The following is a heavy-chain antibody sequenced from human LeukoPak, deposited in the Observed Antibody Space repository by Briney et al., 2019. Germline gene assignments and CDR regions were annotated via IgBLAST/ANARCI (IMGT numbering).Heavy chain of an antibody. V-gene: IGHV6-1*01. D-gene: IGHD1-7*01. CDR2: TYYKSKWYN. CDR1: GDSVSSNNAA. Sequence: SQTLSLTCAISGDSVSSNNAAWNWIRQSPSRGLEWLGRTYYKSKWYNDYAVSVKSRITINPDTSKNQFSLQLNSVTPEDTAVYYCARHRQAGTSHAIDSWDQGILVTVSS. CDR3: ARHRQAGTSHAIDS. J-gene: IGHJ4*02.